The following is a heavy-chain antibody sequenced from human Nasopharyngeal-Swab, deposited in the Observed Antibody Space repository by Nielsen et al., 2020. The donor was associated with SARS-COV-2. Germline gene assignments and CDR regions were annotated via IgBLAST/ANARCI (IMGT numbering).Heavy chain of an antibody. J-gene: IGHJ6*03. D-gene: IGHD2-2*01. Sequence: GASLKISCAAPGFTFSSYSMNWVRQAPGKGLEWVSYISSSSSTIYYADSVKGRFTISRDNAKNSLYLQMNSLRAEDTAVYYCARGGADCSSTSCYVSYYYYYYMDVWGKGTTVTVS. V-gene: IGHV3-48*01. CDR2: ISSSSSTI. CDR1: GFTFSSYS. CDR3: ARGGADCSSTSCYVSYYYYYYMDV.